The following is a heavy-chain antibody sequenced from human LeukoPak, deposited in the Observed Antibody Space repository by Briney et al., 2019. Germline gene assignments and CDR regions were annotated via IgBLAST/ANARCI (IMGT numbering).Heavy chain of an antibody. CDR2: IIPIFGTA. Sequence: SVKVSCKASGGTFSSYAISWVRQAPGQGLEWMGRIIPIFGTANYAQKFQGRVTITTDESTSTAYMELSSLRSEDAAVYYCASTYPTDAFDIWGQGTMVTVSS. D-gene: IGHD2-2*01. CDR1: GGTFSSYA. J-gene: IGHJ3*02. CDR3: ASTYPTDAFDI. V-gene: IGHV1-69*05.